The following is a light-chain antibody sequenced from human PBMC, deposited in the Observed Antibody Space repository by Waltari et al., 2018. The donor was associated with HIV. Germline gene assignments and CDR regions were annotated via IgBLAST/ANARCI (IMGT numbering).Light chain of an antibody. J-gene: IGKJ3*01. CDR3: QQSYNTHLFT. V-gene: IGKV1-39*01. CDR2: GAS. CDR1: QDISDY. Sequence: DIQMTQSPSSLSASVGDRVTITCRASQDISDYLNWYQSKPGKAPKLLVYGASNLQSGVPLRFSGSGSGTDFTLTITSLQPEDFATYYCQQSYNTHLFTFGPGTKVDIK.